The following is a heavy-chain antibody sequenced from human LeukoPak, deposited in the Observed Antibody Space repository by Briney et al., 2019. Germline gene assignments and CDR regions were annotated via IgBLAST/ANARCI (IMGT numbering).Heavy chain of an antibody. D-gene: IGHD3-22*01. Sequence: GGSLRLSCAASGFTFSSYWMHWVRQAPGKGLVWVPRINSDGSSTTYADSVKGRFTISRDNAKNTLYLQMNSLRAEDTAVYYCARDRGGYYDSSGYLDYWGQGTLVTVSS. CDR1: GFTFSSYW. CDR2: INSDGSST. J-gene: IGHJ4*02. CDR3: ARDRGGYYDSSGYLDY. V-gene: IGHV3-74*01.